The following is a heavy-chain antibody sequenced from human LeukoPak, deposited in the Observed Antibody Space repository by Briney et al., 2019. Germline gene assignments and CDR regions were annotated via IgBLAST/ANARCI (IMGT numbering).Heavy chain of an antibody. V-gene: IGHV3-21*01. Sequence: GGSLRLSCAASGFTFSSYSMNWVRQAPGKGLEWVSSISSSSSYIYYADSVKGRFTISRDSAKNSLYLQMNSLRAEDTAVYYCARAHPRYYYDFWGQGTLVTVSS. CDR2: ISSSSSYI. J-gene: IGHJ4*02. CDR1: GFTFSSYS. CDR3: ARAHPRYYYDF. D-gene: IGHD1-14*01.